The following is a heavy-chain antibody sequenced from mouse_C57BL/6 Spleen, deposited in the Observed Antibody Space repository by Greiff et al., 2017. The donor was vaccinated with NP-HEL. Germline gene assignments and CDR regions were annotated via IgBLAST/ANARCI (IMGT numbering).Heavy chain of an antibody. V-gene: IGHV1-69*01. CDR1: GYTFTSYW. D-gene: IGHD2-5*01. CDR2: IDPSDSYT. CDR3: ARNGYYSNYGRAMDY. Sequence: VQLQQPGAELVMPGASVKLSCKASGYTFTSYWMHWVKQRPGQGLEWIGEIDPSDSYTNYNQKFKGKSTLTVDKSSSTAYMQLSSLTSEDSAVYYCARNGYYSNYGRAMDYWGQGTSVTVSS. J-gene: IGHJ4*01.